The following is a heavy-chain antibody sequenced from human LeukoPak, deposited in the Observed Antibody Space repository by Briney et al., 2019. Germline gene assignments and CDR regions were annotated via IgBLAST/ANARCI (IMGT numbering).Heavy chain of an antibody. CDR3: ATQKSIAAAIDH. D-gene: IGHD6-13*01. V-gene: IGHV1-69*04. CDR2: IIPILGIA. Sequence: ASVKVSCKASGGTFSSYAISWVRQAPGQGLEWMGRIIPILGIANYAQKFQGRVTITADKSTSTAYMELSSLRSEDTAVYYCATQKSIAAAIDHWGQGTLVTVSS. J-gene: IGHJ4*02. CDR1: GGTFSSYA.